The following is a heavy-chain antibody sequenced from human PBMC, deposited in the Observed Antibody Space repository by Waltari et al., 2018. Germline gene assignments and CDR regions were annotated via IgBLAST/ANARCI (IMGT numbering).Heavy chain of an antibody. J-gene: IGHJ6*02. CDR2: IYTSGST. CDR3: AREVVVVPAARRGYYYGMDV. D-gene: IGHD2-2*01. CDR1: GGSISSYY. V-gene: IGHV4-4*07. Sequence: QVQLQESGPGLVKPSETLSLTCTVSGGSISSYYWSWIRQPAGKGLAWIGRIYTSGSTNYTPALKGRVTMSVDTSKNQFSLKLSSVTAADTAVYYCAREVVVVPAARRGYYYGMDVWGQGTTVTVSS.